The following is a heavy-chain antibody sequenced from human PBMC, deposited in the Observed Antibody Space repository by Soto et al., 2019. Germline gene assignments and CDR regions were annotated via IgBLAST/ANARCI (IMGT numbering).Heavy chain of an antibody. CDR3: ARTPTRGASAWLDP. Sequence: QVQLQQWGSGLLKPSETLSLTCAIYGGSFSDYYWHWTRQAPGKGLEWIGEIHLSGRVNFTPSLKSRATLSMDTSKNQFFLTLRSVTAADTAVYYCARTPTRGASAWLDPWGRGNLVTVSS. CDR2: IHLSGRV. CDR1: GGSFSDYY. J-gene: IGHJ5*02. D-gene: IGHD1-26*01. V-gene: IGHV4-34*01.